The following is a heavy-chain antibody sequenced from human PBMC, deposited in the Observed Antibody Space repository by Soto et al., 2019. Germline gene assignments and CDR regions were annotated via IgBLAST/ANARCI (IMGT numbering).Heavy chain of an antibody. V-gene: IGHV1-69*13. CDR1: GGTFSSYA. CDR2: IIPIFGTA. CDR3: CRGYSYGWYFDY. Sequence: GASVKVSCKASGGTFSSYAISWVRQAPGQGLEWMGGIIPIFGTANYAQKFQGRVTITADESTSTAYMELSSLRSEDTAVYYCCRGYSYGWYFDYWGQGTLVTVSS. J-gene: IGHJ4*02. D-gene: IGHD5-18*01.